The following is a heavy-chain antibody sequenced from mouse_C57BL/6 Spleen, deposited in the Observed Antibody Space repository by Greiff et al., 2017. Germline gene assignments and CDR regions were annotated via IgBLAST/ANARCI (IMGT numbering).Heavy chain of an antibody. D-gene: IGHD2-3*01. CDR2: ISSGSSTI. J-gene: IGHJ3*01. CDR1: GFTFSDYG. CDR3: ARIYDGYYVGWFAY. V-gene: IGHV5-17*01. Sequence: EVKLVESGGGLVKPGGSLKLSCAASGFTFSDYGMHWVRQAPEKGLEWVAYISSGSSTIYYADTVKGRFTISRDNAKNTLFLQMTSLRSEDTAMYYCARIYDGYYVGWFAYWGQGTLVTVSA.